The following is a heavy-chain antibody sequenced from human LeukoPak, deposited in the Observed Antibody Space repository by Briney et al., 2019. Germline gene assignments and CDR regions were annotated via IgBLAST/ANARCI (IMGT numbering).Heavy chain of an antibody. Sequence: GGSLRLSCAVSGFTFSTYTMNWVRQAPGKGLEWVSGITGNGGTTYYADSVKGRFTISRDNSRNTVYLQMNGLRAEDTAVYYCANDLGWIQLNLGRGQGTLVTVSS. D-gene: IGHD5-18*01. J-gene: IGHJ4*02. CDR1: GFTFSTYT. V-gene: IGHV3-23*01. CDR2: ITGNGGTT. CDR3: ANDLGWIQLNLG.